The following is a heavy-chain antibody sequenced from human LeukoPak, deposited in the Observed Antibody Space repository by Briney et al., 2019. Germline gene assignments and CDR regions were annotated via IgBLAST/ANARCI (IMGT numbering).Heavy chain of an antibody. D-gene: IGHD3-10*01. CDR3: ARDSLYYGSGSYLGFDP. CDR2: ISAYNGNT. CDR1: GYTFTSYG. V-gene: IGHV1-18*01. Sequence: ASVKVSCKASGYTFTSYGISWVRQAPGQGLEWMGWISAYNGNTNYAQKLQGRVTMTTDTSTSTAYMELRSLRSDDTAVYYCARDSLYYGSGSYLGFDPWGQGTLVTVSS. J-gene: IGHJ5*02.